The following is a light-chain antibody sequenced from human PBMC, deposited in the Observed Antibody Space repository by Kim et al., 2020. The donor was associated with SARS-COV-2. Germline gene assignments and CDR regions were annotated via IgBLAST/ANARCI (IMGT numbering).Light chain of an antibody. J-gene: IGLJ3*02. CDR2: EIS. CDR3: CSYAGSEDLV. CDR1: SCDAGKYKF. Sequence: GQSVTISSTETSCDAGKYKFLSWYQQQPGKAPKLIIYEISKRPSGISTRLADSKSGKTASLTISGLQAEDEAYYYCCSYAGSEDLVFGGGTQLTVL. V-gene: IGLV2-23*02.